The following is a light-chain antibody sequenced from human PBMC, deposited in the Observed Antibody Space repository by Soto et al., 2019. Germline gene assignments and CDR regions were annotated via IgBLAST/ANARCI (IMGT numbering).Light chain of an antibody. CDR2: EVT. CDR3: SSYTSSITLV. V-gene: IGLV2-14*01. Sequence: LTQPHSVSESPGKTLSISCTRSSGSIANNYVSWFQQHPGKAPKLMIYEVTNRPSGVSNRFSGSKSGSTASLTISGLQAEDEADYYCSSYTSSITLVFGTGTKVTVL. J-gene: IGLJ1*01. CDR1: SGSIANNY.